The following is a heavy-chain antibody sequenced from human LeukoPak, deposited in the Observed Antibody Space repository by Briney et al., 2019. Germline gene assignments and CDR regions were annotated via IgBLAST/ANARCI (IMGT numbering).Heavy chain of an antibody. CDR1: GYSFTSYW. V-gene: IGHV5-51*01. D-gene: IGHD1/OR15-1a*01. J-gene: IGHJ4*02. Sequence: GESLKIFCNGSGYSFTSYWIVWVRQVPGKGLEWMGIIYPGDSDTRYSPSFQGQVTISADKSISIAYLQWSSLKASDTAMYFCAGRNSNNRDFDYWGQGTLVTVSP. CDR2: IYPGDSDT. CDR3: AGRNSNNRDFDY.